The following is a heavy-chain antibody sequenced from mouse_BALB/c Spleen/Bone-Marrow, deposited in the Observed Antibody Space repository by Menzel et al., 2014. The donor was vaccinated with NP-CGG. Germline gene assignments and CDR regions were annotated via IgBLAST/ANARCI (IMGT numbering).Heavy chain of an antibody. CDR3: ARSGKVRNAMDY. Sequence: VKLQESGAELVRPGVSVKISCKGSGYTFTDYAMHWVKQSHAKSLEWIGVISTYYGDASYNQKFKGKATMTVDKSSSTAYMELARLTSEDSAIYYCARSGKVRNAMDYWGQGTSVTVSS. D-gene: IGHD2-14*01. CDR2: ISTYYGDA. CDR1: GYTFTDYA. V-gene: IGHV1S137*01. J-gene: IGHJ4*01.